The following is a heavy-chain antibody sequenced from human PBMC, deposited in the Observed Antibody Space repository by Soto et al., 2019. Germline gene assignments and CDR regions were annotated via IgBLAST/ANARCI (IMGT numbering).Heavy chain of an antibody. J-gene: IGHJ5*02. CDR2: IYSSGST. D-gene: IGHD3-3*01. CDR3: ARGQRFSDWFDP. Sequence: SETLSLSCTVTGGAISGYYWTWIRQSDGEGLEWIGRIYSSGSTNYNPSLKSRVTISLDTSMNYFSLRLSSVTAADTAVYYCARGQRFSDWFDPWGQGTLVTVSS. V-gene: IGHV4-4*07. CDR1: GGAISGYY.